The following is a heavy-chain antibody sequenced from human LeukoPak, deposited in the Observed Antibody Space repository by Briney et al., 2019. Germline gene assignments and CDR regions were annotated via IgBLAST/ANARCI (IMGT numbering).Heavy chain of an antibody. CDR1: GFTFSSYA. CDR2: ISGSGGST. D-gene: IGHD6-19*01. CDR3: AKDIYSSGWYIESDY. Sequence: GGSLRLSCAASGFTFSSYAMSWVRQAPGKGLEWVSAISGSGGSTYYADSVKGRFTISRDNSKNKLYLQMNSLRAEDTAVYYCAKDIYSSGWYIESDYWGQGTLVTVSS. V-gene: IGHV3-23*01. J-gene: IGHJ4*02.